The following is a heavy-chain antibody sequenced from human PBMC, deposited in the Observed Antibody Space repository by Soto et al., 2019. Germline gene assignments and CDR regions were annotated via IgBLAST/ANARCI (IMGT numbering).Heavy chain of an antibody. Sequence: GGSLRLSCAASGFTFSSYGMHWVRQAPGKGLEWVAVISYDGSNKYYTDSVKGRFTISRDNSKNTLYLQMNSLRAEDTAVYYCAKEQRQLGIMITFGGVIVRYWGQGTLVTVSS. CDR3: AKEQRQLGIMITFGGVIVRY. CDR1: GFTFSSYG. D-gene: IGHD3-16*02. J-gene: IGHJ4*02. V-gene: IGHV3-30*18. CDR2: ISYDGSNK.